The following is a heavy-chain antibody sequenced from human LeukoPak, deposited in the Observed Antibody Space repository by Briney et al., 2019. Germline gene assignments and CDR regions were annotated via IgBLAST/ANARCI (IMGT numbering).Heavy chain of an antibody. CDR3: ARGTGYSVFDM. V-gene: IGHV3-74*01. D-gene: IGHD1-26*01. Sequence: PGGSLRLSCAASGITFSSYWMHWVRQAPGQGLVWVSRINSDGSITSYADSVKGRFTISRDNAKNTLYLQMNSLRAEDTAVYYCARGTGYSVFDMWAKGQWSPSLQ. CDR1: GITFSSYW. J-gene: IGHJ3*02. CDR2: INSDGSIT.